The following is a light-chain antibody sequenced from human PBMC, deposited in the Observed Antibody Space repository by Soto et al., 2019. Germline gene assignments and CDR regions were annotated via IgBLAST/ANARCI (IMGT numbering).Light chain of an antibody. CDR2: GAS. V-gene: IGKV1-39*01. CDR3: QQNYSIPIT. CDR1: QGIRND. Sequence: IQMTQSPSSLSACVGDRVTITCRASQGIRNDLGWYQQKPGKAPKLLIYGASSLQSGVTSRFTGSGSGTDFTLTITDLQPEDFATYYCQQNYSIPITFGQGTRLEIK. J-gene: IGKJ5*01.